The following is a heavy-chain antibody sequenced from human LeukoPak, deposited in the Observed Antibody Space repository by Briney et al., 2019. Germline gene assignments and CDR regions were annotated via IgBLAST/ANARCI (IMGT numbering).Heavy chain of an antibody. D-gene: IGHD1-26*01. CDR2: ISAYNGNT. Sequence: GASVKVSCKASGYTFTSYGISWVRQAPGQGLEWMGWISAYNGNTNYAQKLQGRVTMTTDTSTSTACMELRSLRSDDTAVYYCARSGPYYYYYMDVWGKGTTVTVSS. V-gene: IGHV1-18*01. CDR1: GYTFTSYG. J-gene: IGHJ6*03. CDR3: ARSGPYYYYYMDV.